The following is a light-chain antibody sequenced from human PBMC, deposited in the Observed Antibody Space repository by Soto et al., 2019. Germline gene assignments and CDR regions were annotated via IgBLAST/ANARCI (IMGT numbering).Light chain of an antibody. Sequence: EIILTQSPDTLSLAPGERATLACSPSQTVSSNYLAWCQQRPGQAPRLLIYGASTRAAGIPDRFSGSGSGTDFTLTITRLEPEDSAVYFCQQYTGPPTTFGQGTRLEIK. J-gene: IGKJ5*01. V-gene: IGKV3-20*01. CDR3: QQYTGPPTT. CDR2: GAS. CDR1: QTVSSNY.